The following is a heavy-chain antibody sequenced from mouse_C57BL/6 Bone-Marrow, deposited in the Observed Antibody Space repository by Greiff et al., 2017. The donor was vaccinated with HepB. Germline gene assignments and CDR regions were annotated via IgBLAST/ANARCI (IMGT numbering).Heavy chain of an antibody. CDR2: IDPGDGET. Sequence: EVMLVESGAELVKPGASVKLSCTASGFNITDYYMHWVKQKTEQGLEWIGRIDPGDGETKYAPNFQGKATITADTASNTAYLQLSSLTSEDSAVYCCARSDDYYHVLFAYWGQGTLVTVSA. V-gene: IGHV14-2*01. CDR3: ARSDDYYHVLFAY. J-gene: IGHJ3*01. CDR1: GFNITDYY. D-gene: IGHD2-3*01.